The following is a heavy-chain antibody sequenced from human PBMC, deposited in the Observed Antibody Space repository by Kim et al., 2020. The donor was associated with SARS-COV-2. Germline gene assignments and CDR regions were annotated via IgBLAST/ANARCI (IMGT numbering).Heavy chain of an antibody. V-gene: IGHV3-21*01. Sequence: GGSLRLSCAASGFTFSSYSMNWVRQAPGKGLEWVSSISSSSSYIYYADSVKGRFTISRDNAKNSLYLQMNSLRAEDTAVYYCARLWILTGMIGGMDVWGQGTTVTVSS. CDR3: ARLWILTGMIGGMDV. CDR2: ISSSSSYI. J-gene: IGHJ6*02. D-gene: IGHD3-9*01. CDR1: GFTFSSYS.